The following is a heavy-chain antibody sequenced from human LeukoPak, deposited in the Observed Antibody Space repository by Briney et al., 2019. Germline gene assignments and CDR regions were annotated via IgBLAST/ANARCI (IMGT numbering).Heavy chain of an antibody. Sequence: PGGSLRLSCAAPGFTFSDFWVEWFRQAPGKGLEWVANINKDGSDKYYMDSVTGRFSISRDNAKNSLSLQMNSLRVDDTAVYYCARNQHRSRDIWGQGILVTVSS. V-gene: IGHV3-7*01. J-gene: IGHJ4*02. CDR3: ARNQHRSRDI. CDR1: GFTFSDFW. CDR2: INKDGSDK. D-gene: IGHD1-14*01.